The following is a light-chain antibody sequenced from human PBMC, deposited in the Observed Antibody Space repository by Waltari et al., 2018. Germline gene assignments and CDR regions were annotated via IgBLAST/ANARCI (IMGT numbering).Light chain of an antibody. CDR1: QSLLHSNGYNY. CDR2: LGS. Sequence: DIVMTQSPLSLPVTPGEPASMSCRSSQSLLHSNGYNYLDWYLQKPGQSPQLLIYLGSNRASGVPDRFSASGSGTDFTLNISRVGAEDVGVYYCMQALQTPPTFGGGTKVEIK. J-gene: IGKJ4*01. V-gene: IGKV2-28*01. CDR3: MQALQTPPT.